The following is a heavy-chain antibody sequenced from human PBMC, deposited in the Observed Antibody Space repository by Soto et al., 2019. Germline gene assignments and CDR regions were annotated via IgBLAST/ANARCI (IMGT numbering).Heavy chain of an antibody. D-gene: IGHD5-18*01. CDR3: ARLKNPDVVDNAMAYYYGMDV. CDR1: GYSFTSYW. V-gene: IGHV5-51*01. J-gene: IGHJ6*02. Sequence: PGESLKISCKGSGYSFTSYWIGWVRQMPGKGLEWMGIIYPGDSDTRYSPSFQGQVTISADKSISTAYLQWSSLKASDTAMYYCARLKNPDVVDNAMAYYYGMDVWGQGTTVTVSS. CDR2: IYPGDSDT.